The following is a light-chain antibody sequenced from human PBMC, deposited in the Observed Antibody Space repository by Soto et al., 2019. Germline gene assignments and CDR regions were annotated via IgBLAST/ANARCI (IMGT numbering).Light chain of an antibody. CDR1: SSDVGGYNY. CDR2: ASS. Sequence: SALTQPPSASGSPGQSVTISCTGTSSDVGGYNYVSWYQHHAGKAPRLMIYASSNRPSGVSHRFSGSRSGNTASLTISGLQAEDEADYYCSSYTSGTTLYVFGTGTKLTVL. J-gene: IGLJ1*01. V-gene: IGLV2-14*01. CDR3: SSYTSGTTLYV.